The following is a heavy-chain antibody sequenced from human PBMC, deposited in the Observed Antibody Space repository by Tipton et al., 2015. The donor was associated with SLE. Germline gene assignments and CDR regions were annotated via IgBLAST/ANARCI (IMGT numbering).Heavy chain of an antibody. CDR1: GGSIDTYY. V-gene: IGHV4-4*07. D-gene: IGHD2-8*01. J-gene: IGHJ4*02. Sequence: TLSLTCTVSGGSIDTYYWSWIRQPAGEGLEWIGRVCTSGITSYNPSLNSRVTMSVDTSKNQFSLRLSSVTAADTAVYYCARLGPNGYYFDYWGQGTLVTVSS. CDR2: VCTSGIT. CDR3: ARLGPNGYYFDY.